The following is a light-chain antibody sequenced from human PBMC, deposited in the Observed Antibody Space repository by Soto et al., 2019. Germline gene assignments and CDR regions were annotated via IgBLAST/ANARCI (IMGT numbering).Light chain of an antibody. CDR2: LGS. V-gene: IGKV2-28*01. CDR1: QSLLHRTGRNY. Sequence: IEMIQSPLSLAVTPGEPASISCRSSQSLLHRTGRNYLAWYLKKPGQSPQLLIYLGSNRASGVPDRFSGSGSRTYFTLKISRVEAEDVGIYYCKQALQTPLTFGGGTKVEIK. CDR3: KQALQTPLT. J-gene: IGKJ4*01.